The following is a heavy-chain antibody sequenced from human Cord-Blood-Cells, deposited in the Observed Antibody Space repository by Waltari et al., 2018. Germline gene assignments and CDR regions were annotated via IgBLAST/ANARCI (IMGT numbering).Heavy chain of an antibody. J-gene: IGHJ3*02. CDR1: GGSISSYY. CDR2: IYYSGST. CDR3: ARVSRVFAFDI. V-gene: IGHV4-59*01. Sequence: QVQLQESGPGLVKPSETLSLTCTVSGGSISSYYCRWIRQPPGKGLEWIGYIYYSGSTNYNPSLKSRVTISVDTSKNQFSLKLSSVTAADTAVYYCARVSRVFAFDIWGQGTMVTVSS.